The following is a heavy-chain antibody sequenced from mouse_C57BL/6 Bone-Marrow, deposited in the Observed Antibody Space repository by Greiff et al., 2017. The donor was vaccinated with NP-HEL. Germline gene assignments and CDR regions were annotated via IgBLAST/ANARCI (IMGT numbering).Heavy chain of an antibody. Sequence: EVQLQQSGPVLVKPGASVKMSCKASGYTFTDYYMNWVKQSHGKSLEWIGVINPYNGGTSYNQKFKGKATLTVDKSSSTAYMELNSLTSEDSAVYYCARRGPYYYGSPYYAMDYWGQGTSVTVSS. D-gene: IGHD1-1*01. J-gene: IGHJ4*01. CDR3: ARRGPYYYGSPYYAMDY. CDR1: GYTFTDYY. V-gene: IGHV1-19*01. CDR2: INPYNGGT.